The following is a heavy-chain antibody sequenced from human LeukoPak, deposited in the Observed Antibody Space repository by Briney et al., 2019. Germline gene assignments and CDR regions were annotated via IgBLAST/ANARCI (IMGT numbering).Heavy chain of an antibody. CDR2: MPYDGSDK. V-gene: IGHV3-33*05. J-gene: IGHJ4*02. Sequence: GGSLRLSCATTGFIFNNYGMHWVRQAPGKGLEWVALMPYDGSDKYYADSVKGRFTISRDNSKNTLYLQMNSLRVEDTAIYYCARDLKMKYCDFWGQGTLVTVS. CDR1: GFIFNNYG. CDR3: ARDLKMKYCDF. D-gene: IGHD5-24*01.